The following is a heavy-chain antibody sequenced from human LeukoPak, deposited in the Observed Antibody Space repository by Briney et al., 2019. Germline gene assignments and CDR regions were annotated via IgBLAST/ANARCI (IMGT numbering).Heavy chain of an antibody. CDR1: GGTFSSYA. V-gene: IGHV1-69*13. D-gene: IGHD7-27*01. J-gene: IGHJ4*02. Sequence: ASVKVSCKASGGTFSSYAISWVRQAPGQGLEWMGGIIPIFGTANYAQKFQGRVTITADESTSTAYMELSSLRSEDTAVYYCAREWAGNWGSVWRQSFDYWGQGTLVTVSS. CDR3: AREWAGNWGSVWRQSFDY. CDR2: IIPIFGTA.